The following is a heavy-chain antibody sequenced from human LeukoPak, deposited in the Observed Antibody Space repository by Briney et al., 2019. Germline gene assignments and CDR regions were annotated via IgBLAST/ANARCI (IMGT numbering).Heavy chain of an antibody. J-gene: IGHJ4*02. V-gene: IGHV1-46*03. Sequence: ASVKVSCKASGYTFTSYYMHWVRQAPGQGPEWMGIINPSGGSTSYAQKFQGRVTMTRDTSTSTVYMELSSLRSEDTAVYYCARDRGKSSIAARPQYYFDYWGQGTLVTVSS. CDR2: INPSGGST. CDR3: ARDRGKSSIAARPQYYFDY. CDR1: GYTFTSYY. D-gene: IGHD6-6*01.